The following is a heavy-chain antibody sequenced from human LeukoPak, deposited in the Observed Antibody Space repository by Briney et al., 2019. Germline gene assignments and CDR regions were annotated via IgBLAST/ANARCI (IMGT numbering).Heavy chain of an antibody. J-gene: IGHJ6*02. D-gene: IGHD2-2*01. Sequence: PGGSLRLSCAASGFTFSSYAMSWVRQAPGKGLEWVSAISGSGGSTYYADSVKGRFTISRDNSKNTLYLQMNSLRAEDTAVYYCAKWGNIVVVPALMGYYYGMDVWGQGTTVTVSS. CDR3: AKWGNIVVVPALMGYYYGMDV. CDR1: GFTFSSYA. CDR2: ISGSGGST. V-gene: IGHV3-23*01.